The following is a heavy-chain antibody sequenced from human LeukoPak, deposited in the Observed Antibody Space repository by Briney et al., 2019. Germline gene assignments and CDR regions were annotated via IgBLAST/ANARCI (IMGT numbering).Heavy chain of an antibody. Sequence: SQTLSLTCTVSGGSISSGDYYWSWIRQPPGKGLEWIGYIYYSGSTYYNPSLKSRVTISVDTSKNQFSLKLSSVTAADTAVYYCASTNCSRSSCFGANWFDPWGQGTLVTVSS. V-gene: IGHV4-30-4*08. D-gene: IGHD2-2*01. CDR3: ASTNCSRSSCFGANWFDP. CDR1: GGSISSGDYY. J-gene: IGHJ5*02. CDR2: IYYSGST.